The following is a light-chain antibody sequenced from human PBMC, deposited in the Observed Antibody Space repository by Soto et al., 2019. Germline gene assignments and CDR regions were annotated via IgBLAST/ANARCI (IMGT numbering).Light chain of an antibody. V-gene: IGKV1-5*01. J-gene: IGKJ1*01. CDR3: QQYRT. CDR2: DVS. CDR1: QSISSW. Sequence: DIQMTQSPSTLSASVGDRVTITCRASQSISSWLAWYQQKPGKAPKLLIYDVSSLESGVPSRFSGSGSGTEFTLTISSLQPDDFATYYCQQYRTFGQGTKVEIK.